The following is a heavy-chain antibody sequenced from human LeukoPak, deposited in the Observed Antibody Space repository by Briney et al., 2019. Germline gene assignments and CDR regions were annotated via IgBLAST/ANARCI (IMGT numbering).Heavy chain of an antibody. V-gene: IGHV4-38-2*02. CDR2: IYSSGNT. CDR3: AREARGGSTYFDK. CDR1: GYSISSGYF. Sequence: PSETLSLTCTVSGYSISSGYFWAWIRRPAGKGLEWIGRIYSSGNTNYNLSLKSRVTMSVDTSKNQFSLRLSSVTAADTAVYYCAREARGGSTYFDKWGQGTLVTVSS. D-gene: IGHD1-26*01. J-gene: IGHJ4*02.